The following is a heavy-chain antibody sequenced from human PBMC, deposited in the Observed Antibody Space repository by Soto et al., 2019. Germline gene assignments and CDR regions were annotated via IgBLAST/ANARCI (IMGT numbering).Heavy chain of an antibody. CDR1: GYTFTDYS. Sequence: QVHLVQSGAEVRKPGASVNVSCKASGYTFTDYSIHWVRLAPGQRPEWVGWMNAGSGSTKYSQTFQGRVTFARDKSATTFHVELGGLRSEDTAIYDCARDAERYFAGWDKDFWGQGTPVTVSS. D-gene: IGHD6-19*01. V-gene: IGHV1-3*01. J-gene: IGHJ4*02. CDR2: MNAGSGST. CDR3: ARDAERYFAGWDKDF.